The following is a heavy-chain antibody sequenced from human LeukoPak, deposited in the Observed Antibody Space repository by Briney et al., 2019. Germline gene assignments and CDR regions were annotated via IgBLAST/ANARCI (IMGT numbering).Heavy chain of an antibody. Sequence: PGGSLRLSCASSGFTFSSYAMSWVRQAPGKGLEWVSTIGGTGVRTYYADSVKGLFTISRDNSKNTLYLQMISLRPEDTAVYYCAKDAHPYGSGSYPFDYWGQGTLVTVSS. J-gene: IGHJ4*02. CDR1: GFTFSSYA. CDR2: IGGTGVRT. D-gene: IGHD3-10*01. CDR3: AKDAHPYGSGSYPFDY. V-gene: IGHV3-23*01.